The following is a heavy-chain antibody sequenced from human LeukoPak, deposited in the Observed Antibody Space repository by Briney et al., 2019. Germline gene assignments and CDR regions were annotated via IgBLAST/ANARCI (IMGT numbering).Heavy chain of an antibody. CDR2: IGGSSTSI. J-gene: IGHJ4*02. CDR3: AREEGKQQMEAFDY. Sequence: GGSLRLSCAASGFTFSTSSMNWVRQAPGKGLEWVSSIGGSSTSIYYAGSVKGRFTISRDSAKNSLYLQMNSLRAEDTAVYYCAREEGKQQMEAFDYWGQGTLVTVSS. D-gene: IGHD6-13*01. CDR1: GFTFSTSS. V-gene: IGHV3-21*01.